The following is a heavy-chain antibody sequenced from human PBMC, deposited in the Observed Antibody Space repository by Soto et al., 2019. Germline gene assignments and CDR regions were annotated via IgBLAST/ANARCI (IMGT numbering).Heavy chain of an antibody. J-gene: IGHJ4*02. CDR1: GFTLSDYY. CDR3: AKVSSSWYAGFFDL. V-gene: IGHV3-11*05. D-gene: IGHD6-13*01. Sequence: GGSLRLSCAASGFTLSDYYMTWIRQAPGKGLEWISYISTNSRYTKYADSVKGRFTISRDDAKNSLYLQIHTLRAEDTAVYYCAKVSSSWYAGFFDLWGQGTLVTVSS. CDR2: ISTNSRYT.